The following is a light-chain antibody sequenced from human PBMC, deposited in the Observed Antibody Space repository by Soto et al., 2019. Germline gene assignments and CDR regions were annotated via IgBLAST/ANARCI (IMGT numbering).Light chain of an antibody. V-gene: IGKV3-15*01. CDR3: QQYKNWPLYT. J-gene: IGKJ2*01. Sequence: DIVMTQSPATLSVSPGERATLSCRASQSVNSNLAWYRQKPGQAPRLLIYGASTRATGIPDRLSGSGSGTEFTLTISSLQSEDFAVYYCQQYKNWPLYTFGQGTKLEIK. CDR1: QSVNSN. CDR2: GAS.